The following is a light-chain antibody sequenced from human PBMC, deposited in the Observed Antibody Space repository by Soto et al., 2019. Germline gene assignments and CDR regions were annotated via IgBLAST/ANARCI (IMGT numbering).Light chain of an antibody. CDR2: DVN. CDR3: SSYTSSSTVV. Sequence: QSALTQPPSASGSPGQSVTISCTGTSSDVGGHNYVSWYQQHPGKAPKLIIYDVNKRPSGVPDRFSGSKSGNTASLTVSGLQAEDEADYYCSSYTSSSTVVFGGGTKVTVL. J-gene: IGLJ2*01. V-gene: IGLV2-8*01. CDR1: SSDVGGHNY.